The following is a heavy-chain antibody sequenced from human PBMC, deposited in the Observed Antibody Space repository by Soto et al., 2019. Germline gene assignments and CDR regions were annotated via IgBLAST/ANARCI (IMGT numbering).Heavy chain of an antibody. V-gene: IGHV1-69*12. J-gene: IGHJ6*02. CDR3: ANGRDTNHHVGNYYYGMDI. CDR2: IMPIFGTA. Sequence: QVQLVQSGAEVKKPGASVKVSCKASGGTFKSYAISWVRQAPGQGLEWLGGIMPIFGTADYAQKFQGRVTITADESARTAFMELSSLRSEDTAVYYCANGRDTNHHVGNYYYGMDIWGQGTTVTVS. CDR1: GGTFKSYA. D-gene: IGHD2-8*01.